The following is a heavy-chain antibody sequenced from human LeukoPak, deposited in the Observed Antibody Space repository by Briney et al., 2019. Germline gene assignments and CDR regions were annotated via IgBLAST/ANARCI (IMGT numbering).Heavy chain of an antibody. D-gene: IGHD6-13*01. CDR2: IIPIFGTA. CDR1: GGTFSSYA. CDR3: ARDGTGIAALSDWFDP. J-gene: IGHJ5*02. Sequence: SVKVSCKASGGTFSSYAISWVRQAPGQGLEWMGGIIPIFGTANYAQKFQGRATITADKSTSTAYMELSSLRSEDTAVYYCARDGTGIAALSDWFDPWGQGTLVTVSS. V-gene: IGHV1-69*06.